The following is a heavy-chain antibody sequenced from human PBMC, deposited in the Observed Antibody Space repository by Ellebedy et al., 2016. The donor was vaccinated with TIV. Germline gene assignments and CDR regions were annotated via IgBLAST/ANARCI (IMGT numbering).Heavy chain of an antibody. CDR1: GYTFTGYY. CDR2: INPNSGGT. D-gene: IGHD3-22*01. Sequence: AASVKVSCKASGYTFTGYYMHWVRQAPGQGLEWMGWINPNSGGTNYAQKFQGRVTMTRDTSISTAYMELSRLRSDDTAVYYCARAQDYGDYDYDSSGYYYGYWGQGTLVTVSS. J-gene: IGHJ4*02. CDR3: ARAQDYGDYDYDSSGYYYGY. V-gene: IGHV1-2*02.